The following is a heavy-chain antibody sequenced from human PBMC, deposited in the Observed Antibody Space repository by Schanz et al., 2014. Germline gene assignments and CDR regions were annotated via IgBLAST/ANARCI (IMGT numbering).Heavy chain of an antibody. Sequence: QVQLVQSGAEVKKPGASVRVSCKASGYTFTTYAMSWVRQAPGQGLEWVGWISVYTGNTKYGQKIQGRVTMTADTSTNTAYMELRSLRADDTAIYYCARLAGRDIRNGYYTRFDYWGQGTLVTVSS. V-gene: IGHV1-18*01. D-gene: IGHD3-3*01. CDR1: GYTFTTYA. CDR3: ARLAGRDIRNGYYTRFDY. CDR2: ISVYTGNT. J-gene: IGHJ4*02.